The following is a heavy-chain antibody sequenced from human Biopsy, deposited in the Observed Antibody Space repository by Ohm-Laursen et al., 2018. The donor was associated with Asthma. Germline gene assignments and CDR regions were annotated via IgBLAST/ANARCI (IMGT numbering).Heavy chain of an antibody. CDR1: GYIFISFA. CDR3: AGTYYDFLTGQVKDVFGV. V-gene: IGHV1-3*04. D-gene: IGHD3-9*01. J-gene: IGHJ3*01. CDR2: VNTGNGDT. Sequence: AASVSVSCKVSGYIFISFAIHSVRQAPGQRLECMGWVNTGNGDTKYSQKFQGRVTITRDTSASTAYMELSSLRSEDTATYYFAGTYYDFLTGQVKDVFGVWGQGTMVTVSS.